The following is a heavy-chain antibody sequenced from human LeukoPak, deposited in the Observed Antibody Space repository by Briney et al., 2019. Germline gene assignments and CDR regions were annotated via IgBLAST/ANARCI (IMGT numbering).Heavy chain of an antibody. V-gene: IGHV3-74*01. CDR2: INSDGSSI. CDR1: GFTFSSSW. J-gene: IGHJ5*02. Sequence: GGSLRLSCSASGFTFSSSWMHWVRQAPGKGLVWVSRINSDGSSITYADSVKGRFTISRDNAKNTLYLQMSSLRAEDTAVYYCARCGYSSSWFSGFDTWGQGTLVTVSS. D-gene: IGHD6-13*01. CDR3: ARCGYSSSWFSGFDT.